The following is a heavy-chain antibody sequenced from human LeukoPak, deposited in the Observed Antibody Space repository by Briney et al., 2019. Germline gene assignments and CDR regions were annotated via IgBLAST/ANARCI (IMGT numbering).Heavy chain of an antibody. D-gene: IGHD4-17*01. CDR2: IYTSGST. CDR3: AQVNYGDYGNWFDP. Sequence: PSETLSLTCTVAGASISSYYWSWIRQPAGKGLEWIGRIYTSGSTNYNPSLKSRVTMSVDTSKNQFSLKLSSVTAADTAVYYCAQVNYGDYGNWFDPWGQGTLVTVSS. V-gene: IGHV4-4*07. J-gene: IGHJ5*02. CDR1: GASISSYY.